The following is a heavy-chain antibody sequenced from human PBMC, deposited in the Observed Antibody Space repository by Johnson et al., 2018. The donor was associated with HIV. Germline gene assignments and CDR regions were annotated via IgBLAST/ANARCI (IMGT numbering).Heavy chain of an antibody. CDR2: ISYDGSNK. Sequence: QEQLVESGGGVVQPGRSLRLSCAASGFTFSSYGMHWVRQAPGKGLEWVTVISYDGSNKYYADTVKGRFTISRDNSKNTLFLQMNSLGPEDTAVYYCAKGRAQHLDGGAFDIWGQGTMVTVSS. CDR1: GFTFSSYG. J-gene: IGHJ3*02. D-gene: IGHD6-13*01. CDR3: AKGRAQHLDGGAFDI. V-gene: IGHV3-30*18.